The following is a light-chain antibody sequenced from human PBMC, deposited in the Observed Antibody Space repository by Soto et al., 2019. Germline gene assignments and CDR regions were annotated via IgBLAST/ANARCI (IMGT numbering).Light chain of an antibody. J-gene: IGLJ3*02. Sequence: QSALTQPASVSGSPGQSITISCTGTSSDVGRYNYVSWYQHHPGQVPTLMIYDVTNRPSGVSNRFSGSKSGSTASLTISGLQAEDEADYYCSSYTDTNTWVFGGGTKLPVL. CDR2: DVT. CDR1: SSDVGRYNY. CDR3: SSYTDTNTWV. V-gene: IGLV2-14*03.